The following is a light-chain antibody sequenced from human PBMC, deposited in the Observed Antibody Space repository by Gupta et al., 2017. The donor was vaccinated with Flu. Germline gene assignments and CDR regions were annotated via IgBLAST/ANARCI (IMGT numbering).Light chain of an antibody. J-gene: IGLJ1*01. CDR3: VSLTSSTSYV. V-gene: IGLV2-14*04. Sequence: DYVSWYQQHPGKAPRLLIYDVTNRPSGVSHRFSGSKSANTASLTISGLQTEDEADYYCVSLTSSTSYVFGTGTKVTVL. CDR1: DY. CDR2: DVT.